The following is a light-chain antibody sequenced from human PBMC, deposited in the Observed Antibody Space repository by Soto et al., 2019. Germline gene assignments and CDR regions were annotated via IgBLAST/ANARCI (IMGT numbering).Light chain of an antibody. Sequence: QSVLTEPASVSGSPGQSITISCTGTSSDVGGYNYVSWCQQHPGKAPKLMIYEVSNRPSGVSNRFSGSKSGNTASLTISGLQAEDEADYYCSSYTSGSTYVFGTGTKVTVL. CDR3: SSYTSGSTYV. J-gene: IGLJ1*01. CDR1: SSDVGGYNY. CDR2: EVS. V-gene: IGLV2-14*01.